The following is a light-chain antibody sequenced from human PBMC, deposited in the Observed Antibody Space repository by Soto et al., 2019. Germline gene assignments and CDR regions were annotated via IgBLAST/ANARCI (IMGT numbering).Light chain of an antibody. Sequence: DIQMTQSPSSLSASVGDRVTISCRASQSITTYLNWYRQKPGKAPELLIYTAPTLQSGVPSRFSGSVSGTDFTLTISGLQPEDFATYCCQQSYSPLPDTFGQGTKLEI. CDR3: QQSYSPLPDT. CDR1: QSITTY. J-gene: IGKJ2*01. CDR2: TAP. V-gene: IGKV1-39*01.